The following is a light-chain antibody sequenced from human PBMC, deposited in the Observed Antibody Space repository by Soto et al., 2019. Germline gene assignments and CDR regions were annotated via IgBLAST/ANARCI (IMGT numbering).Light chain of an antibody. CDR3: YSYAGENLYV. CDR2: EGT. Sequence: QSVLAQPASVSACPGQSITIPCTGTSSDVGSYNLVSWFQQHPGKVPKLLIYEGTKRPSGLSDRFSGSKSGTTASLTISGLQAEDEAHYYCYSYAGENLYVFGTGTKV. CDR1: SSDVGSYNL. J-gene: IGLJ1*01. V-gene: IGLV2-23*01.